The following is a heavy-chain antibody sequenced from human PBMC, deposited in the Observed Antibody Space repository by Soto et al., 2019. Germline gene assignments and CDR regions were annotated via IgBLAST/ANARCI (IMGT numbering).Heavy chain of an antibody. V-gene: IGHV4-4*02. CDR3: AADYGSGSYYVRGYFDY. J-gene: IGHJ4*02. Sequence: PSETLSLTCAVSGGSISSSNWWSWVRQPPGKGLEWIGEIYHSGSTNYNPSLKSRLTISIDKSKNQFSLKLTSVTAADTAVYYCAADYGSGSYYVRGYFDYSGQGPLVIVYS. CDR2: IYHSGST. CDR1: GGSISSSNW. D-gene: IGHD3-10*01.